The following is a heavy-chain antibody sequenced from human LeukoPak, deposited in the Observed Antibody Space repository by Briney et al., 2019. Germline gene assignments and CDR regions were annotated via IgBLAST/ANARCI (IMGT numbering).Heavy chain of an antibody. D-gene: IGHD3-10*01. J-gene: IGHJ4*02. CDR2: ISGSGGST. V-gene: IGHV3-23*01. Sequence: GGSLRLSCAASGFTFSSYAMSWIRQAPGKGLEWVSAISGSGGSTYYADSVKGRFTISRDNSKNTLYLQMNSLRAEDTAVYYWAKDPRVWFGELLNLYFDYWGQGTLVTVSS. CDR1: GFTFSSYA. CDR3: AKDPRVWFGELLNLYFDY.